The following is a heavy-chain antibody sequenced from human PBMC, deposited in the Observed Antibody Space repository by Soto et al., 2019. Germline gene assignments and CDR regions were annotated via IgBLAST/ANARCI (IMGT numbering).Heavy chain of an antibody. Sequence: QLQLQESGSGLVKPSQTLSLTCAVSGGSISSGGYSWSWIRQPPGKGLEWIGYFYHSGSTYYNPPPECRVTISVDRSKTQFSLKLSSVTAADTAVDYCARVPGPWGQGTLVTVSS. V-gene: IGHV4-30-2*01. J-gene: IGHJ5*02. CDR1: GGSISSGGYS. CDR3: ARVPGP. CDR2: FYHSGST.